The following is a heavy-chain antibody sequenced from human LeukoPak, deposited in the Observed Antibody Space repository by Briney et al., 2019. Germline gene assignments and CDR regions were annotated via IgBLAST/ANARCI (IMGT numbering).Heavy chain of an antibody. CDR3: AGDYYDSGGYYNWFDP. CDR1: GGSFSGYY. V-gene: IGHV4-34*01. CDR2: INHSGST. J-gene: IGHJ5*02. Sequence: SETLSLTCAVYGGSFSGYYWSWIRQPPGKGLEWIGEINHSGSTNYNPSLKSRVTISVDTSKNQFSLKLSSVTAADTAVYYCAGDYYDSGGYYNWFDPWGQGTLVTVSS. D-gene: IGHD3-22*01.